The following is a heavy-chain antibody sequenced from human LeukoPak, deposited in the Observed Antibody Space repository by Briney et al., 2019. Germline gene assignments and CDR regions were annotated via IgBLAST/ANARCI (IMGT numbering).Heavy chain of an antibody. J-gene: IGHJ4*02. Sequence: GGSLRLSCAASGFTFSSYGMPWVRQAPGKGLEWVAVIWYDGSNKYYADSVKGRFTISRDNSKNTLYLQMNSLRAEDTAVYYCAREERRGGSCYFDYWGQGTLVTVSS. CDR3: AREERRGGSCYFDY. D-gene: IGHD2-15*01. V-gene: IGHV3-33*01. CDR1: GFTFSSYG. CDR2: IWYDGSNK.